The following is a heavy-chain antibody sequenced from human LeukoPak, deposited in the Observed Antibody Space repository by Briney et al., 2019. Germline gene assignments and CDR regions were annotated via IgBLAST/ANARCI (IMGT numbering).Heavy chain of an antibody. CDR3: ARGHYYYDSSAYYY. V-gene: IGHV3-74*01. CDR2: INSDGSTT. CDR1: GFTLISDW. J-gene: IGHJ4*02. D-gene: IGHD3-22*01. Sequence: GGSLRLSCAPSGFTLISDWMHWVRQAPGKGLVWVSRINSDGSTTSYAASVKGRFTISRDTAKNTLYLQMNSLRAEATAVYFWARGHYYYDSSAYYYWGQGTLVTVSS.